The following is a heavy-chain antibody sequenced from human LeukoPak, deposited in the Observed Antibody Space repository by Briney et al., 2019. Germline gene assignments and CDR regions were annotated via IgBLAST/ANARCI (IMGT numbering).Heavy chain of an antibody. D-gene: IGHD4-17*01. CDR2: ISGNGVNT. J-gene: IGHJ4*02. CDR1: GFSFNTYA. CDR3: ARVQRDDFGDYGNDY. Sequence: AGSLRLACEASGFSFNTYAMNWVRQAPGKGLEWVSAISGNGVNTHYVDSLKGRFIISRDNSKNTVYLQMSSLIAGDTAVYYCARVQRDDFGDYGNDYWGQGTLVTVSS. V-gene: IGHV3-23*01.